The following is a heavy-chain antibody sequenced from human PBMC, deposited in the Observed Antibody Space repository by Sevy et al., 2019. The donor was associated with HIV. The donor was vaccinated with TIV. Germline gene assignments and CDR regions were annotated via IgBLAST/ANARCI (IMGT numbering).Heavy chain of an antibody. CDR3: ARETVGAGYYFDD. D-gene: IGHD1-26*01. V-gene: IGHV4-59*01. CDR2: VFYSGTT. Sequence: SETLSLTCSVSGGSISPYYWTWIRQPPGKALEWIGYVFYSGTTNYNPSLESRVTISIDTSKNQFSLNLTSVTAADTAFYYCARETVGAGYYFDDWGQGTLVTVSS. J-gene: IGHJ4*02. CDR1: GGSISPYY.